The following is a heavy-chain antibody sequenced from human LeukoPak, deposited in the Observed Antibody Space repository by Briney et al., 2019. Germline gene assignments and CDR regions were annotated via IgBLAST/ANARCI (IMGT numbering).Heavy chain of an antibody. J-gene: IGHJ6*03. CDR3: ARLGWIQLWSYYYYYMDV. CDR2: INHSGST. D-gene: IGHD5-18*01. CDR1: GVSISSSNW. Sequence: PSETLSLTCGVSGVSISSSNWWTWVRQAPGKGLEWIGEINHSGSTNYNPSLKSRVTISVDTSKNQFSLKLSSVTAADTAVYYCARLGWIQLWSYYYYYMDVWGKGTTVTISS. V-gene: IGHV4-4*02.